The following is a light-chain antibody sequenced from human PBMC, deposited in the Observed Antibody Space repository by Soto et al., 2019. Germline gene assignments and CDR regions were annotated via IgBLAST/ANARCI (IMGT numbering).Light chain of an antibody. J-gene: IGLJ3*02. CDR1: KIGSNS. Sequence: SYELTQPPSVSVAPGKTARIPCGGDKIGSNSLHWYQQKPGHAPKLVIYYDSGRPSGIPERFSGSNYGNTATLTVIRVEAGAEYDYYCHVWNNTHHVVFGGGTKLTVL. CDR3: HVWNNTHHVV. CDR2: YDS. V-gene: IGLV3-21*04.